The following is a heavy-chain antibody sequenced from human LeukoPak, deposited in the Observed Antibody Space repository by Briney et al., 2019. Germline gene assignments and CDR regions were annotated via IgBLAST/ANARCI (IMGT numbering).Heavy chain of an antibody. D-gene: IGHD3/OR15-3a*01. CDR3: ARRQDWGPYRTDFDY. Sequence: PSETLSHTCTVSGGSISSSSYYWGWIRQPPGKGLEWIGSIYYSGSTYYNPSLKSRVTISVDTSKNQFSLKLSSVTAADTAVYYCARRQDWGPYRTDFDYWGQGTLVTVSS. CDR2: IYYSGST. J-gene: IGHJ4*02. CDR1: GGSISSSSYY. V-gene: IGHV4-39*01.